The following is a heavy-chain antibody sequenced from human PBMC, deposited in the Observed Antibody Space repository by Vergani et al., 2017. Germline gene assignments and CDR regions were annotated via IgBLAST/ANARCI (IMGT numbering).Heavy chain of an antibody. CDR2: IISSSSYI. V-gene: IGHV3-21*01. CDR3: ARKLTGYSSGYQLDY. CDR1: GFTFSSYS. J-gene: IGHJ4*02. Sequence: EVQLVESGGGLVKPGGSLRLSCAASGFTFSSYSMNWVRQAPGKGLEWVSSIISSSSYIYYADTVKGRFTISRDNAKNSLYLQMNSLRAEDTAVYYCARKLTGYSSGYQLDYWGQGSLVTVSS. D-gene: IGHD6-19*01.